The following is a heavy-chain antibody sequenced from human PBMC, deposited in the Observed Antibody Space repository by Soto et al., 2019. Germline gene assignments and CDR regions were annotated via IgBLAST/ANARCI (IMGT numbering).Heavy chain of an antibody. V-gene: IGHV3-30*18. CDR3: AKPDNSGSHHLDC. Sequence: PGGSLRLSCAASGFTFSSYGMHWVRQAPGKGLEWVAVITDDGIRTHYADSVKGRFTISRDISRNTLYLQMNSLRDEDTAVYYCAKPDNSGSHHLDCWGQGT. D-gene: IGHD1-26*01. CDR1: GFTFSSYG. J-gene: IGHJ4*02. CDR2: ITDDGIRT.